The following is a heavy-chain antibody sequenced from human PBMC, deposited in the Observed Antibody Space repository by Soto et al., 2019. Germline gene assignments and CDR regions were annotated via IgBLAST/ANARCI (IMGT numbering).Heavy chain of an antibody. CDR2: ISAYNGNT. CDR3: ARDRSGCSRGSCAHYYFDY. Sequence: QVQLVQSGAAVTKPGASVKVSCKASGYTFTSYGISWVRQAPGQGLEWIGWISAYNGNTNYAQKLQGRVSMTTDTPTSTVNMELRSLRSDDTAVYYGARDRSGCSRGSCAHYYFDYWGQGTLVTVSS. D-gene: IGHD2-15*01. CDR1: GYTFTSYG. J-gene: IGHJ4*02. V-gene: IGHV1-18*01.